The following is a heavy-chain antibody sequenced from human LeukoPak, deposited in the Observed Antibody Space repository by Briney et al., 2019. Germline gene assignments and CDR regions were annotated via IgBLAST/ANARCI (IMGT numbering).Heavy chain of an antibody. Sequence: ASVKVSCKAAGGTFSSYAISWVRRAPGHGLEWMGGIIPIFGTANYAQKFQGRVTITADKSTSTAYMELSSLRSEDTAVYYCARDTRDYDSLTNEFDFDSWGQGTMVTVGS. V-gene: IGHV1-69*06. CDR1: GGTFSSYA. CDR3: ARDTRDYDSLTNEFDFDS. D-gene: IGHD3-9*01. CDR2: IIPIFGTA. J-gene: IGHJ3*02.